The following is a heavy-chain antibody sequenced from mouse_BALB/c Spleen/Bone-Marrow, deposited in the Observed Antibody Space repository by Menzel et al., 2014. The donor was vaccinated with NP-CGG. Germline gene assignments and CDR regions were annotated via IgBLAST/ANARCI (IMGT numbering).Heavy chain of an antibody. D-gene: IGHD1-1*01. Sequence: EVKLQESGAELVKPGASVKLSCTAPGFNIKDTYMHWVKQRPEQGLEWIGRIDPANGNTKYDPKFQGKATITADTSSNTAYLQLSSLTSEDTAVYYCATLTTVVDAMDYWGQGTSVTVSS. CDR3: ATLTTVVDAMDY. J-gene: IGHJ4*01. CDR2: IDPANGNT. V-gene: IGHV14-3*02. CDR1: GFNIKDTY.